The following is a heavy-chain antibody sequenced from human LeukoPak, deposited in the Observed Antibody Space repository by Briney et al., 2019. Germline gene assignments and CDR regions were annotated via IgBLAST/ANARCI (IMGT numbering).Heavy chain of an antibody. D-gene: IGHD3-3*01. CDR3: ARAGTTYYDFWSGMPFDY. Sequence: WGSLRLSCAASGFTFSSYGMHWVRQAPGKGLEWVAVIWYDGSNKYYADSVKGRFTISRDNSKNTLYLQMNSLRAEDTAVYYCARAGTTYYDFWSGMPFDYWGQGTLVTVSS. CDR1: GFTFSSYG. J-gene: IGHJ4*02. V-gene: IGHV3-33*01. CDR2: IWYDGSNK.